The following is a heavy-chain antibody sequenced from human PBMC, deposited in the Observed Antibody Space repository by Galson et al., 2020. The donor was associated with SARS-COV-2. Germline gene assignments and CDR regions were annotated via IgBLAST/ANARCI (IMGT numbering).Heavy chain of an antibody. CDR3: ASHTAPYYSYFYMDV. D-gene: IGHD5-18*01. CDR1: GFTVTSNY. CDR2: IFRGGNT. J-gene: IGHJ6*03. Sequence: QLGESLKISCAASGFTVTSNYITWVRQAPGKGLEWVLVIFRGGNTYYADSVKGRFTISRDSSKNTLYLQMNSLRADDTAVYYCASHTAPYYSYFYMDVWGKGTTVTISS. V-gene: IGHV3-66*02.